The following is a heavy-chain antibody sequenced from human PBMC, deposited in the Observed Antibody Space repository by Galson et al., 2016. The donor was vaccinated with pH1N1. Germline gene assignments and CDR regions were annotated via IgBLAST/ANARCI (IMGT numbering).Heavy chain of an antibody. CDR1: GASSIGNDFY. CDR2: IHYSETT. D-gene: IGHD1-26*01. Sequence: LSLTCTVSGASSIGNDFYGGWIRQTPGKGLEWIGNIHYSETTYYNPSLKSRVTISVDTSKNHFSLKLNYVTAADTAVYFCARLVRGSYPDPLYYFDFWGQGTLVTVSS. CDR3: ARLVRGSYPDPLYYFDF. V-gene: IGHV4-39*02. J-gene: IGHJ4*02.